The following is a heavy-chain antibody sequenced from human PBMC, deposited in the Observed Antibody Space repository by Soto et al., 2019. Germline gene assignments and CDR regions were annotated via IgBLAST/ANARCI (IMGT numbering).Heavy chain of an antibody. J-gene: IGHJ2*01. CDR2: ISYDGSNK. CDR1: GFTFSSYG. Sequence: QVQLVESGGGVVQPGRSLRLSCAASGFTFSSYGMHWVRQAPGKGLEWVAVISYDGSNKYYADSVKGRFTISRDNSKNSLYLQMNVLRAEDTAVYYCAKDRFVVAASSTYVDLWGRGTLVTVYS. D-gene: IGHD2-15*01. V-gene: IGHV3-30*18. CDR3: AKDRFVVAASSTYVDL.